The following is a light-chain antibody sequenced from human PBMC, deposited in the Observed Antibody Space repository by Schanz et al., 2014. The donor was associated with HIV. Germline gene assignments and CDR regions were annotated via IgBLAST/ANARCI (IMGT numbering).Light chain of an antibody. CDR2: WAS. J-gene: IGKJ2*01. Sequence: DIVMTQSPDSLAVSLGERATINCKSSQSVLYSSNNNDYLAWYQQKPGQPPKLLIYWASIRESGVPDRFSGSGSGTDFTLTISSLQAEDVAVYYCQQYYTAPYTFGQGTKLEIK. V-gene: IGKV4-1*01. CDR1: QSVLYSSNNNDY. CDR3: QQYYTAPYT.